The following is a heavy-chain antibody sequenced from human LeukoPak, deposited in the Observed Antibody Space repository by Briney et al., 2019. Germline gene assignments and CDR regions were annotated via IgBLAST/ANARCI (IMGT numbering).Heavy chain of an antibody. J-gene: IGHJ3*02. CDR3: ARDALIGPPFYDSSGYYYAHDAFDI. Sequence: GGSLRLSCAASGFTFSSYSMNWVRQAPGKGLEWVSSISSSSSYIYYADSVKGRFTISRDNAKNSLYLQMNSLRAEDTAVYYCARDALIGPPFYDSSGYYYAHDAFDIWGQGTVVTVSS. CDR1: GFTFSSYS. V-gene: IGHV3-21*01. D-gene: IGHD3-22*01. CDR2: ISSSSSYI.